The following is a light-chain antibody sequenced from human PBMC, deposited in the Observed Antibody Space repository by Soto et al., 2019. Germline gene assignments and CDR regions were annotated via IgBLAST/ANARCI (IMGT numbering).Light chain of an antibody. Sequence: DIQMTQSPSTLPASVGDRVTITCRASQSIRSELAWYQQKPGKAPKVLIYKASNLESGVPSRFSGSGSGTEFTLTVSSLQPDDFATYYCLQYDNYPLIFGGGTKVDIK. J-gene: IGKJ4*01. CDR2: KAS. CDR3: LQYDNYPLI. V-gene: IGKV1-5*03. CDR1: QSIRSE.